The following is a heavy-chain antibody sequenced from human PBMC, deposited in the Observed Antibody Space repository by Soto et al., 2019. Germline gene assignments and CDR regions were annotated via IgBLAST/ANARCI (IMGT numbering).Heavy chain of an antibody. Sequence: EVQLAESGGGLVQPGGSLRLSCAASGFTFSSYSINWVRQAPGKGLEWVSYISSGSHSIYYTDSVRGRFTISRNNADNSWYLQMNSLRAEDTAVYYCARGNGVGRNAMDIWGQGTTVTVSS. CDR2: ISSGSHSI. CDR1: GFTFSSYS. V-gene: IGHV3-48*01. D-gene: IGHD2-8*01. J-gene: IGHJ6*02. CDR3: ARGNGVGRNAMDI.